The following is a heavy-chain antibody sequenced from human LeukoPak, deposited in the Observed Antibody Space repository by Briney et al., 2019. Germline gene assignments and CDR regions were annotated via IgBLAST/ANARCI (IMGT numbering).Heavy chain of an antibody. CDR3: AKDWSLGYGCLDY. CDR1: GFTFDSYS. J-gene: IGHJ4*02. V-gene: IGHV3-21*01. Sequence: GGSLRLSCAASGFTFDSYSIKWVRQAPGKGLEFVSGISSSSRSIDYADSVKGRFTISRDNSKNTLYLQMNSLSAEDTAVYYCAKDWSLGYGCLDYWGQGILVTVSS. CDR2: ISSSSRSI. D-gene: IGHD5-12*01.